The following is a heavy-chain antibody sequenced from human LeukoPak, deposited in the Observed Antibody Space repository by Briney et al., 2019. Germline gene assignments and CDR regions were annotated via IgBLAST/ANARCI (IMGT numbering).Heavy chain of an antibody. Sequence: GGSLRLSCSASGFTFSTFAMHWVRQAPGKRLEYVSGINNNGDSTYYSDSVKARLTTSRDNSKNPLFLQMASLGAEDTAVYYCVKSMMTFGGVIRTDAFDIWGQGTMVIVSS. CDR3: VKSMMTFGGVIRTDAFDI. D-gene: IGHD3-16*01. V-gene: IGHV3-64D*06. CDR1: GFTFSTFA. J-gene: IGHJ3*02. CDR2: INNNGDST.